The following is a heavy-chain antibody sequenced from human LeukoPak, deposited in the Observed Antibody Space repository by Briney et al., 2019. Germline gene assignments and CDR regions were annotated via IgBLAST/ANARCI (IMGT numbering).Heavy chain of an antibody. CDR1: GFTLSSYA. D-gene: IGHD3-9*01. J-gene: IGHJ4*02. CDR3: ARDPYFDWLLDY. CDR2: ISSDGSNK. Sequence: GGSLRVSCAAPGFTLSSYAMHWVRQAPGKGLQWVAVISSDGSNKYYADSVKGRFTISRDNSKNTLYLQMNSLRAEDTSVYYCARDPYFDWLLDYWGQGILVTVSS. V-gene: IGHV3-30*01.